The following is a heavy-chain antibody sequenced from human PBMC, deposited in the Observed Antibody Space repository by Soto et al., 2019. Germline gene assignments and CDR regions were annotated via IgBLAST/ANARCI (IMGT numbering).Heavy chain of an antibody. CDR2: MNPNSGNT. Sequence: ASVKVSCKASGYTFTSYDVTWVRQAIGQGLEWMGWMNPNSGNTGYAQKYQGRVTMTRDTSIGTAYMELSGLRSDDTAVYYCARVHTYYYYSGSFDFWGQGTLVTVSS. J-gene: IGHJ4*02. CDR3: ARVHTYYYYSGSFDF. D-gene: IGHD2-15*01. CDR1: GYTFTSYD. V-gene: IGHV1-8*01.